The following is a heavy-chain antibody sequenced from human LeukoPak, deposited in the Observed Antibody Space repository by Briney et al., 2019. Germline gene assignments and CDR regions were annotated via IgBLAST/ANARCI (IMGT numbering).Heavy chain of an antibody. CDR2: IYTSGRT. V-gene: IGHV4-4*07. Sequence: PSEPLSLPCTVSGGSIISYYWSWVRQPAGKGLEWIGRIYTSGRTNYNPTLKSRVTMSVDTSKNQFSLKLSSLTAADTAVYYCARDRYCSGGSCYYYYYGMDVWGQGTTVTVSS. CDR1: GGSIISYY. D-gene: IGHD2-15*01. CDR3: ARDRYCSGGSCYYYYYGMDV. J-gene: IGHJ6*02.